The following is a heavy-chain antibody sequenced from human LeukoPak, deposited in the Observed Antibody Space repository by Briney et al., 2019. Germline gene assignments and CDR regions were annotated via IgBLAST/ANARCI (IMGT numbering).Heavy chain of an antibody. CDR1: GGTFSSYA. CDR2: IIPIFGAA. CDR3: AREFREGYYDSSGYRDAFDI. J-gene: IGHJ3*02. Sequence: SVTVSCKASGGTFSSYAISWVRQAPGQGLEWMGGIIPIFGAAKYAQKFQGRVTITADESTSTAYMELSSLRSEDTAVYYCAREFREGYYDSSGYRDAFDIWGQGTMVTVSS. D-gene: IGHD3-22*01. V-gene: IGHV1-69*13.